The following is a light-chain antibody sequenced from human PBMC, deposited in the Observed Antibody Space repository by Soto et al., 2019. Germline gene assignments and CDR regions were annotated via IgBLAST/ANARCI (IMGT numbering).Light chain of an antibody. CDR3: SSFTSSSSYV. J-gene: IGLJ1*01. CDR1: SSDVGSYNS. Sequence: QSVLAQPASVSGSPGQSITISCTGTSSDVGSYNSVSWYQQYPGKAPTLMIHDVSNRPSGVSNRFSGSMSGNTASLTISGLQAEDEADYYCSSFTSSSSYVFGSGTKLTVL. CDR2: DVS. V-gene: IGLV2-14*03.